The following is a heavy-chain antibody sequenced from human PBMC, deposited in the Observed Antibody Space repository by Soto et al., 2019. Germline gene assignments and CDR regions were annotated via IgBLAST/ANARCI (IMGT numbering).Heavy chain of an antibody. V-gene: IGHV4-30-2*01. Sequence: SETLSLTCAVSGGSISGGGFSWSWIRQPPGKGLEWIGYILHTGGTQYNPSLKSRVSMSVDKSKNQFSLHLTSVTAADTAVYYCARLQFGEGFDYWGQGALVTAPQ. CDR2: ILHTGGT. CDR3: ARLQFGEGFDY. D-gene: IGHD3-10*01. CDR1: GGSISGGGFS. J-gene: IGHJ4*02.